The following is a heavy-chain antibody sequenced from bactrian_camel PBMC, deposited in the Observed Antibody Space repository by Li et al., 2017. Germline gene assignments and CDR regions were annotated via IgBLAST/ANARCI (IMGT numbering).Heavy chain of an antibody. CDR1: GSGYISGTAC. CDR2: IAPATGTT. CDR3: AADRPSFGLLCGLWSARFNY. D-gene: IGHD1*01. V-gene: IGHV3S54*01. J-gene: IGHJ4*01. Sequence: VQLVESGGGSVNAGGSLTLSCAASGSGYISGTACMGWFRQVTGKEREGVAAIAPATGTTFYSDSVKGRFTISKDNAENTLYLQMNSLKPEDTAVYYCAADRPSFGLLCGLWSARFNYWGQGTQVTVS.